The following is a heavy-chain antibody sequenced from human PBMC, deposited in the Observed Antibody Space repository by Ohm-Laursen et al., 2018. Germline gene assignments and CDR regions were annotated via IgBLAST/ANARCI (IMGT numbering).Heavy chain of an antibody. V-gene: IGHV4-4*07. J-gene: IGHJ4*02. CDR1: GGSISGYY. CDR3: ARGAGYSSGWLDY. Sequence: GTLSLTCSVSGGSISGYYWSWIRQTAGKGLEWIGRIHSSGSTNYNPSLQSRVTMSEDTSKNQFSLRLSSVTAADTAVYYCARGAGYSSGWLDYWGQGTLVTVSS. D-gene: IGHD6-19*01. CDR2: IHSSGST.